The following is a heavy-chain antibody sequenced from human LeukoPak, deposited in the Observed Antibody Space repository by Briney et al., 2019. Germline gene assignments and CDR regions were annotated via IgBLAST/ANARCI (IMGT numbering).Heavy chain of an antibody. V-gene: IGHV1-46*01. CDR3: ARSPKGAQEGGSQDY. CDR2: INPSGGST. CDR1: GYTFTSYY. J-gene: IGHJ4*02. Sequence: GASVKVSCKASGYTFTSYYMHWVRQAPGQGLEWMGIINPSGGSTSYAQKFQGRVTMTRDMSTSTVYMELSSLRSEDTAVYYCARSPKGAQEGGSQDYWGQGTLVTVSS. D-gene: IGHD3-16*01.